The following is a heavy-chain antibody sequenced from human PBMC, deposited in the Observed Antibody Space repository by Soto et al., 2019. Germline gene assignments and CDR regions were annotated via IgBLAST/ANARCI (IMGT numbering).Heavy chain of an antibody. Sequence: EVQLVESGGGLVQPGGSLRLSCVTSGFTFSLYWMTWVRQAPGKGLECVATIKQDGTDTYYVDSVKGRFTISRDNAKNSLYLQMNSLGVEDTAVYYCARGGGRLRCPEEWGQGTLVTVSS. D-gene: IGHD4-17*01. V-gene: IGHV3-7*01. CDR2: IKQDGTDT. J-gene: IGHJ4*02. CDR1: GFTFSLYW. CDR3: ARGGGRLRCPEE.